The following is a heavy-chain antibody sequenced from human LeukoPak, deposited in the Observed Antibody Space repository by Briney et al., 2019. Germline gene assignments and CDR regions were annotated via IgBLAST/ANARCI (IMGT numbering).Heavy chain of an antibody. Sequence: PGGSLRLSCAASGFTLSSYGMHWVRQAPGKGLGWVAVISYDGSNKYYADSVKGRFTISRDNSKNTLYLQMNSLRAEDTAVYYCAKWAEPGGYYFDYWGQGTLVTVSS. J-gene: IGHJ4*02. CDR1: GFTLSSYG. CDR2: ISYDGSNK. V-gene: IGHV3-30*18. CDR3: AKWAEPGGYYFDY. D-gene: IGHD1-14*01.